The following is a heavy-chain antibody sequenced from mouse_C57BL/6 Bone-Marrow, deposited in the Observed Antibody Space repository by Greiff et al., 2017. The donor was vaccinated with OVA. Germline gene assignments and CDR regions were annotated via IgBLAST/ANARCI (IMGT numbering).Heavy chain of an antibody. CDR3: ARGWLLSAMDY. J-gene: IGHJ4*01. V-gene: IGHV1-82*01. CDR1: GYAFSSSW. CDR2: IYPGDGDT. D-gene: IGHD2-3*01. Sequence: QVQLKESGPELVKPGASVKISCKASGYAFSSSWMNWVKQRPGKGLEWIGRIYPGDGDTNYNGKFKGKATLTADKSSSTAYMQLSSLTSEDSAVYFCARGWLLSAMDYWGQGTSVTVSS.